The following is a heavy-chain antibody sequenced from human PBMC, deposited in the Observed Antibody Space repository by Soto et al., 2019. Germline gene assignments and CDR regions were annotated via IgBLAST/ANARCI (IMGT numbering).Heavy chain of an antibody. CDR1: GSTFSSYW. J-gene: IGHJ4*02. CDR3: ARDLGYSGYDWLDWADYFDY. D-gene: IGHD5-12*01. V-gene: IGHV3-7*01. Sequence: EVQLVESGGGLVQPGGSLRLSCAASGSTFSSYWMSWVRQAPGKGLEWVANIKQDGSEKYYVDSVKGRFTISRDNAKNSLYLQMNSLRAEDTAVYYCARDLGYSGYDWLDWADYFDYWGQGTLVTVSS. CDR2: IKQDGSEK.